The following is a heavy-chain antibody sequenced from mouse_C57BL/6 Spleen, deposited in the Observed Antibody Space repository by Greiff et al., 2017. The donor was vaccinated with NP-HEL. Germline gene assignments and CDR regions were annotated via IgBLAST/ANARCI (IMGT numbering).Heavy chain of an antibody. CDR1: GYTFTDYY. CDR3: AREGGYEVDY. D-gene: IGHD2-2*01. Sequence: QVQLQQSGAELVRPGASVKLSCKASGYTFTDYYINWVKQRPGQGLEWIARIYPGSGNTYYNEKFKGKATLTAEKSSSTAYMQLSSLTSEDSAVYFCAREGGYEVDYWGQGTTLTVSS. J-gene: IGHJ2*01. V-gene: IGHV1-76*01. CDR2: IYPGSGNT.